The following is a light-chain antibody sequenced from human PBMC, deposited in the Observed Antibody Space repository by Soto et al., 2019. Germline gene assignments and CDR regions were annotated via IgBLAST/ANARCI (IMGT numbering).Light chain of an antibody. CDR2: EVT. CDR3: SSYGGRNNYV. Sequence: QSVLSQPPSASGSPGQSVTISCTGTSSDVGGYDYVSWYQQHPGKAPKLMIYEVTKRPSGVPDRFSGSKSGYTASLTVSGPQAEDEADYYCSSYGGRNNYVFGTGTKVTVL. J-gene: IGLJ1*01. V-gene: IGLV2-8*01. CDR1: SSDVGGYDY.